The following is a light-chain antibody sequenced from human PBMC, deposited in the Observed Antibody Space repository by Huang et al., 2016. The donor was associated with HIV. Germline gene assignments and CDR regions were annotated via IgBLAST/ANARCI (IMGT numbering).Light chain of an antibody. CDR1: QSVSSSY. CDR2: NAS. J-gene: IGKJ2*01. V-gene: IGKV3-20*01. Sequence: EIVLTQSPGTLSLSPGERATLSCRASQSVSSSYLAWYQQTPGQAPRLLIYNASSRATGIPNRFSGSGFGTDFTLTISRLEPEDFAVYYCQQYGSSPPYTFGQGTKLEIK. CDR3: QQYGSSPPYT.